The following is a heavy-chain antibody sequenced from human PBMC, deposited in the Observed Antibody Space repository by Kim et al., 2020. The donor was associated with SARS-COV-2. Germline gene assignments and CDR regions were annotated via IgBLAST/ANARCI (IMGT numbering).Heavy chain of an antibody. D-gene: IGHD5-18*01. V-gene: IGHV4-59*08. CDR3: ARREGALVTWLDP. Sequence: YNSTLKSRVTISVGTSKGQLSLQVSSVTAADTAMYYCARREGALVTWLDPWGQGPLVTVSS. J-gene: IGHJ5*02.